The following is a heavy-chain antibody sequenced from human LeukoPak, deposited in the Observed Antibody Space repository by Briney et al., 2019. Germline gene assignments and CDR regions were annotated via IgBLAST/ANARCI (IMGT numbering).Heavy chain of an antibody. CDR2: IYPGGSDT. Sequence: GESLKISCKGSGYSFTSYWIGWVRQMPGKGLEWMGIIYPGGSDTRYRPSFQGQVTISADKSISTAYLQWSSLKASDTAMYYCARGDCSGGSCYSGNWFDPWGQGTLVTVSS. J-gene: IGHJ5*02. CDR1: GYSFTSYW. V-gene: IGHV5-51*01. D-gene: IGHD2-15*01. CDR3: ARGDCSGGSCYSGNWFDP.